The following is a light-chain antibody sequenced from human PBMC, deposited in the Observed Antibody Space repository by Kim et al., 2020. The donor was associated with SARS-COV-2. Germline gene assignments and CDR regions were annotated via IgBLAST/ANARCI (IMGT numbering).Light chain of an antibody. CDR3: AAWDDSLNAL. CDR2: SNN. CDR1: SSNIGSNT. J-gene: IGLJ2*01. V-gene: IGLV1-44*01. Sequence: ELTQPPSASGTPGQRVTISCSGSSSNIGSNTVNWYQQLPGTAPKLLIYSNNQRPSGVPGRFSGSKSGTSASLAISGLQSEDEADYYCAAWDDSLNALFGGGTKLTVL.